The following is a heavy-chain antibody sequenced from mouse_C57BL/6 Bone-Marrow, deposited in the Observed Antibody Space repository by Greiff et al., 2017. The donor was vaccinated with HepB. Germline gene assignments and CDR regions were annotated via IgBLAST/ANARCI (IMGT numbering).Heavy chain of an antibody. D-gene: IGHD2-4*01. CDR2: ISSGSSTI. V-gene: IGHV5-17*01. J-gene: IGHJ3*01. CDR1: GFTFSDYG. CDR3: ARIDSAWFAY. Sequence: EVMLVESGGGLVKPGGSLKLSCAASGFTFSDYGMHWVRQAPEKGLEWVAYISSGSSTIYYADTVKGRFTSSRDNAKNTLFLQMTSLRSEDTAMYYCARIDSAWFAYWGQGTLVTVSA.